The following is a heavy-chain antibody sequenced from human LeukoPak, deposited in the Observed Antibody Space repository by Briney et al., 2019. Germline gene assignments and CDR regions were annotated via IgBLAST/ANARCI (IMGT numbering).Heavy chain of an antibody. D-gene: IGHD3-16*01. CDR3: ARDGPLFRMITFGNDAFDI. CDR1: GFTFSSYS. Sequence: PGGSLRLSCAASGFTFSSYSMNWVRQAPGKGLEWVSYISSSSSTIYYADSVKGRFTISRDNAKNSLYLQMNSLRDEDTAVYYCARDGPLFRMITFGNDAFDIWGQGTMVTVSS. J-gene: IGHJ3*02. CDR2: ISSSSSTI. V-gene: IGHV3-48*02.